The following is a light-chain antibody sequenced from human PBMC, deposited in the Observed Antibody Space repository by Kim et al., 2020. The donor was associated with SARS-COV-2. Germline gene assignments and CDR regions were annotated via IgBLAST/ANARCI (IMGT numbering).Light chain of an antibody. CDR2: KTS. CDR3: QQYDSYPWT. Sequence: IQMTQSPSTLSASIGDRITITCRASQIITNWLAWYQQKPGKAPKLLIYKTSTLETGVPSRFSGSGSGTDFSLTISSLHPDDFATYYCQQYDSYPWTFGQGTKVDIK. V-gene: IGKV1-5*03. J-gene: IGKJ1*01. CDR1: QIITNW.